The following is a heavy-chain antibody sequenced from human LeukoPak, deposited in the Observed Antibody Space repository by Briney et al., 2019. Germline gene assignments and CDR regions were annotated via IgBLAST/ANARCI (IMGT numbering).Heavy chain of an antibody. CDR1: GASIISNNW. V-gene: IGHV4-4*02. J-gene: IGHJ4*02. CDR3: ARGSDSSGPPLGY. CDR2: IWHSGTT. Sequence: PSETLSLTCAVSGASIISNNWWSWVRQPSGKGLEWIGEIWHSGTTNYNPSLKSRVTISVDTSKNQFSLKLSSVTAADTAVYYCARGSDSSGPPLGYWGQGTLVTVSS. D-gene: IGHD3-22*01.